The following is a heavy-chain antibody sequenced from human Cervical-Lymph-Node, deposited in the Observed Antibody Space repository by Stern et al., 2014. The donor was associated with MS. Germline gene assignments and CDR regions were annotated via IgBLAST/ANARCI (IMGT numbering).Heavy chain of an antibody. Sequence: VQLVESGGGVVQPGRSLRLSCAASGFVFRRYGLHWVRQAPGKGLEWVALNTYDVRDKYYTDSVKGRFTVSRDNSNNTVDLEMNSLRLEDTAVYYCAKGGSGSYLDWGQGSLVTVSS. J-gene: IGHJ4*02. CDR1: GFVFRRYG. CDR3: AKGGSGSYLD. CDR2: NTYDVRDK. D-gene: IGHD1-26*01. V-gene: IGHV3-30*18.